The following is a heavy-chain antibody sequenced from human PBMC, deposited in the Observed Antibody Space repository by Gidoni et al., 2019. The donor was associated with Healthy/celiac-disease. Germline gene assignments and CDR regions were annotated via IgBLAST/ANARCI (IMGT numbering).Heavy chain of an antibody. CDR2: IYYSGST. J-gene: IGHJ4*02. D-gene: IGHD3-16*02. CDR3: ARIHRYDYVWGSYRYGYFDY. Sequence: QVQLQESGPGLVTPSQTLSLTCTVSGGSISSGDYYWSWIRQPPGKGLEWIGYIYYSGSTYYNPSLKSRVTISVDTSKNQFSLKLSSVTAADTAVYYCARIHRYDYVWGSYRYGYFDYWGQGTLVTVSS. CDR1: GGSISSGDYY. V-gene: IGHV4-30-4*01.